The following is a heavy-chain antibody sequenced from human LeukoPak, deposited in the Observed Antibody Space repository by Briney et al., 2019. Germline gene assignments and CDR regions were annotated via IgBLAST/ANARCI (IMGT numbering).Heavy chain of an antibody. D-gene: IGHD2-15*01. CDR3: AKEARMGYCSGGSCYPDAFDI. CDR2: ISGSGGST. Sequence: GGSLRLSRAASGFTFSSYAMSWVRQAPGKGLEWVSAISGSGGSTYYADSVKGRFTISRDSSKNTLYLQMNSLRAEDTAVYYCAKEARMGYCSGGSCYPDAFDIWGQGTMVTVSS. CDR1: GFTFSSYA. J-gene: IGHJ3*02. V-gene: IGHV3-23*01.